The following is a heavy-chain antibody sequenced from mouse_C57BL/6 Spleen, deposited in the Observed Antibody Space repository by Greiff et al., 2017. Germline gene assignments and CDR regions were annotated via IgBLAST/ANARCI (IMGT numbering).Heavy chain of an antibody. J-gene: IGHJ1*03. Sequence: VQLQQSGAELMKPGASVKLSCKAPGYAFTGYWIEWVKQRPGHGLEWIGEILPGGGSTNYNEKFKGKATFTADTSSNTAYMQISSLTTEDSASYYCARYGRSYWYFDFWGTGTTVTVSS. CDR3: ARYGRSYWYFDF. D-gene: IGHD1-1*01. V-gene: IGHV1-9*01. CDR2: ILPGGGST. CDR1: GYAFTGYW.